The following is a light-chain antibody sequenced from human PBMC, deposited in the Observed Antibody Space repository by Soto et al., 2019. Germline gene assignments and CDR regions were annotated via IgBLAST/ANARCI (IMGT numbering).Light chain of an antibody. CDR2: KAS. Sequence: DIQMTQSPSTLSGSVGDRVTITCRASQTISSWLAWYQQKPGKAPKLLIYKASTLKSGVPSRFSGSGSGTEFTLTISSLQPDDFATDYGQHYNSYSEAVGQGTKLDIK. V-gene: IGKV1-5*03. CDR3: QHYNSYSEA. CDR1: QTISSW. J-gene: IGKJ1*01.